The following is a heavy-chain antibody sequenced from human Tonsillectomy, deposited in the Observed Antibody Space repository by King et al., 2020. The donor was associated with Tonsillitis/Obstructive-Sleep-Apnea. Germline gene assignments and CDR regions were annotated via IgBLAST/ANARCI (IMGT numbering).Heavy chain of an antibody. CDR1: GFTFDDFA. Sequence: VQLVESGGGLVQPGRSLRLSCAASGFTFDDFAMHWVRQAPGKGLEWVSGISWNSGSIDYADSVKGRFTTSRDNAKNSLYLQMNSLRAEDTALYYCAKDISATSYYMDVWGKGTTVIVS. V-gene: IGHV3-9*01. J-gene: IGHJ6*03. CDR2: ISWNSGSI. CDR3: AKDISATSYYMDV. D-gene: IGHD5-12*01.